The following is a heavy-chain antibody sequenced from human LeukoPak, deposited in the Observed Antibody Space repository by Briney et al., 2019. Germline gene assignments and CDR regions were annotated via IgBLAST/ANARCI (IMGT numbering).Heavy chain of an antibody. CDR1: GFTFDDYA. CDR2: ISWNSGSI. Sequence: GGSLRLSCAASGFTFDDYAMHWVRQAPGKSLEWVSGISWNSGSIGYADSVKGRFTISRDNSKNTLFLEMNSLRPEDTAFYYCATTFRGVIITRLDYWGQGTLVTVSS. V-gene: IGHV3-9*01. CDR3: ATTFRGVIITRLDY. D-gene: IGHD3-10*01. J-gene: IGHJ4*02.